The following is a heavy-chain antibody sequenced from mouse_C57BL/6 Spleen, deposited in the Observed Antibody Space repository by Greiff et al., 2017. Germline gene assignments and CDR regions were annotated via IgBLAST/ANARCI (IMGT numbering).Heavy chain of an antibody. V-gene: IGHV1-9*01. Sequence: VQLQESGAELMKPGASVKLSCKATGYTFTGYWIEWVKQRPGHGLEWIGEILPGSGSNTYNEKFKGKATFTADTSSNTAYMQLSSLTTEDSAIYYCAFMTTVVAPFDYWGQGTTLTVSA. D-gene: IGHD1-1*01. CDR2: ILPGSGSN. CDR1: GYTFTGYW. J-gene: IGHJ2*01. CDR3: AFMTTVVAPFDY.